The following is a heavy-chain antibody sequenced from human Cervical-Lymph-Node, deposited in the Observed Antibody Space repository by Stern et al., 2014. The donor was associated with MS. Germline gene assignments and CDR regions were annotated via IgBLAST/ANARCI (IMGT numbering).Heavy chain of an antibody. V-gene: IGHV4-61*02. CDR3: ASGYRIFDY. Sequence: VQLVESGPGLVKPSQTLSLTCTVSGGSISSGSDYWSWIRQPVGKGLEWIGSIHPSGTAYYTPSLKSRVTISTDTSRNQFSLELNSATAADTAIYYCASGYRIFDYWGQGILVTVSS. D-gene: IGHD5-18*01. J-gene: IGHJ4*02. CDR2: IHPSGTA. CDR1: GGSISSGSDY.